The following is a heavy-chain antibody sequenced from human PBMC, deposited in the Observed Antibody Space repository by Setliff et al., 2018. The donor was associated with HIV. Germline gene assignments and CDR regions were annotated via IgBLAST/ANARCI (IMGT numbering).Heavy chain of an antibody. CDR3: ARGVILVRAVVAQSVYCYMDV. CDR1: GASFSGNC. J-gene: IGHJ6*03. CDR2: INHRGST. V-gene: IGHV4-34*01. D-gene: IGHD3-10*01. Sequence: PSETLSLTCGVSGASFSGNCWVWLRQSPGKGLEWSGQINHRGSTNYNASLQSRLAISMDVSKNQFSLRLNSVTAADTSKYFCARGVILVRAVVAQSVYCYMDVWGTGPTVTVSS.